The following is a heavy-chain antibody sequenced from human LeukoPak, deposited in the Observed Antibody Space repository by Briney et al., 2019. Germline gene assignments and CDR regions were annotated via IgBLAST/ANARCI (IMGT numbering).Heavy chain of an antibody. V-gene: IGHV4-34*01. CDR1: GGSFSGYY. CDR2: INHSGST. CDR3: ARGTQDYFDY. J-gene: IGHJ4*02. Sequence: PSETLSLTCAVYGGSFSGYYWSWIRQPPGKGLEWIGEINHSGSTNYNPSLKSRVTISVDTSKNQFSLKLSSVTAADTAVYYCARGTQDYFDYWGQGTLVTVSS.